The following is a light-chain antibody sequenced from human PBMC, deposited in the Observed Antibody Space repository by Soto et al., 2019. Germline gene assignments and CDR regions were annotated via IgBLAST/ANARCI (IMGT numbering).Light chain of an antibody. V-gene: IGLV2-8*01. Sequence: QSVLTQPPSASGSPGQSVTISCTGTSSDVGAFNHVSWYQQHPGKAPKLIIYEVNKRPSGVPDRFSGSKSGNTASLTVSGLQAEDEADYYCNSYVVSDTWVFGGGTKLTVL. CDR3: NSYVVSDTWV. J-gene: IGLJ3*02. CDR2: EVN. CDR1: SSDVGAFNH.